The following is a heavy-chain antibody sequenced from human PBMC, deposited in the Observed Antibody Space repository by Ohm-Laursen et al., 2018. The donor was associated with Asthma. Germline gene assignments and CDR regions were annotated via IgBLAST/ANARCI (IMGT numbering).Heavy chain of an antibody. CDR3: ARGGVPPRITGTDDAFDI. Sequence: ASVKVSCKASGYTFTGYYMHWVRQAPGQGLEWMGRINPNSGGTNYTQKFQGRVTMTRDTSISTAYMELSRLRSDDTAVYYCARGGVPPRITGTDDAFDIWGQGTMVTVSS. V-gene: IGHV1-2*06. CDR2: INPNSGGT. CDR1: GYTFTGYY. D-gene: IGHD1-7*01. J-gene: IGHJ3*02.